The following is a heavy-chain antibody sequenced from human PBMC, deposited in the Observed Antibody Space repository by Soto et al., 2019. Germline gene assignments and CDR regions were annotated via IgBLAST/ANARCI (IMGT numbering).Heavy chain of an antibody. D-gene: IGHD2-8*01. CDR1: GYTFTSYG. CDR3: ARVAENIVLMVYAMSWFDP. J-gene: IGHJ5*02. CDR2: ISAYNGNT. Sequence: ASVKVSCKASGYTFTSYGISCVRQAPGQGLEWMGWISAYNGNTNYAQKLQGRVTMTTDTSTSTAYMELRSLRSDDTAVYYCARVAENIVLMVYAMSWFDPWGQGTLVTVSS. V-gene: IGHV1-18*01.